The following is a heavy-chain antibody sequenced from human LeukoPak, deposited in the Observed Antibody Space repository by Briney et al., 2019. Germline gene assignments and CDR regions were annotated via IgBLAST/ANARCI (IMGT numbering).Heavy chain of an antibody. CDR3: VRDRWFGELDV. V-gene: IGHV6-1*01. Sequence: PSQTLSLTCAISGDTVSSNSAAWNWFRQSPSRGLEWLGRTYYRSKWYNDYAVTVKSRIIINPDTSKNQFSLQLNSVTPEDTAVYYCVRDRWFGELDVWGQGTTVSVSS. CDR2: TYYRSKWYN. J-gene: IGHJ6*02. CDR1: GDTVSSNSAA. D-gene: IGHD3-10*01.